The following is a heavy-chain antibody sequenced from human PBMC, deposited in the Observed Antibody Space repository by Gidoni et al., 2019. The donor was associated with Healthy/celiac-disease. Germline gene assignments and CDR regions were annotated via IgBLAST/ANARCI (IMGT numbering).Heavy chain of an antibody. CDR2: INHSGST. CDR3: ARVYWNYFNYYGMDV. V-gene: IGHV4-34*01. Sequence: QVQLQQWGAGLLKPSETLSLTCAVYGGSFSGYYWSWIRQPPGKGLEWIGEINHSGSTNYNPSLKSRVTISVDTSKNQFSLKLSSVTAADTAVYYCARVYWNYFNYYGMDVWGQGTTVTVSS. J-gene: IGHJ6*02. D-gene: IGHD1-7*01. CDR1: GGSFSGYY.